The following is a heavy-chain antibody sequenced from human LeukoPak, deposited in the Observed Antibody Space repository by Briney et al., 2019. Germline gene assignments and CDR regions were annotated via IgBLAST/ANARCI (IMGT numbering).Heavy chain of an antibody. CDR3: ARDLSGYSGYDHRWFDY. D-gene: IGHD5-12*01. V-gene: IGHV3-30*02. CDR1: GFTFSSYG. CDR2: IRYDGSNK. J-gene: IGHJ4*02. Sequence: GGSLRLSCAASGFTFSSYGMHWVRQAPGKGLEWVAFIRYDGSNKYYADSVKGRFTISRDNSKNTLYLQMNSLRAEDTAVYYCARDLSGYSGYDHRWFDYWGQGTLVTVSS.